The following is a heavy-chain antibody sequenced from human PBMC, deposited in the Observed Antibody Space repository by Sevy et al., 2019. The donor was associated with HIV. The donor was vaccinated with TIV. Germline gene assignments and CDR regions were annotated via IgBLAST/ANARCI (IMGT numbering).Heavy chain of an antibody. V-gene: IGHV1-2*02. J-gene: IGHJ4*02. D-gene: IGHD3-10*01. Sequence: ASVKVSCKASGYTFTGYYIHWVRQAPGQGLEWMGWINPSSGGTNYGQKFLGRVTRTRGTSTSTAYMELNRLRSDDTAVYYCTRSVYGSGTYLNDYWGQGTLVTVSS. CDR2: INPSSGGT. CDR3: TRSVYGSGTYLNDY. CDR1: GYTFTGYY.